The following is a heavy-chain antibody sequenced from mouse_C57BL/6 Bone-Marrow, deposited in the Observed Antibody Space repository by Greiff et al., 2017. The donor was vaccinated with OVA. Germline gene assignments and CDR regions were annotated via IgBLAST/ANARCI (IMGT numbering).Heavy chain of an antibody. V-gene: IGHV1-55*01. CDR3: ANYYGKYYYAMDY. D-gene: IGHD1-1*01. Sequence: QVQLKQPGAELVKPGASVKMSCKASGYTFTSYWITWVKQRPGQGLEWIGDIYPGSGSTNYNEKFRSKATLTVDTSSSTAYMQLSSLTSEDSAVYYCANYYGKYYYAMDYWGQGTSVTVSS. CDR2: IYPGSGST. CDR1: GYTFTSYW. J-gene: IGHJ4*01.